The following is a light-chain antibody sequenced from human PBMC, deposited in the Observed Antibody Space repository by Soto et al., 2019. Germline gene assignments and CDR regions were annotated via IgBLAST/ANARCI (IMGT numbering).Light chain of an antibody. CDR2: DVS. Sequence: QSVLTQPASVSGSPGQSITISCTGTSSEVGGYNYVSWYQQHPGKAPKLMISDVSNRPSGVSNRFSGSKSGNTASLTISGLQAEDEADYYCSSYSSSSTPYLFGSGTKVTVL. CDR3: SSYSSSSTPYL. CDR1: SSEVGGYNY. V-gene: IGLV2-14*03. J-gene: IGLJ1*01.